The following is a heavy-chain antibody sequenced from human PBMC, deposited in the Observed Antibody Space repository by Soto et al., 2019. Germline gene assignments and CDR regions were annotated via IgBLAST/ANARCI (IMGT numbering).Heavy chain of an antibody. Sequence: GGSLRLSCAASGCTFSSFAMSWVLQAPGKGLEWVSAISGSGGSTYYADSVKGRFTISRDNSKNTLYLQMNSLRAEDTAVYYCAKDITKYNWNNENNGSQLDWFDPWGKGTLVTVSS. CDR3: AKDITKYNWNNENNGSQLDWFDP. J-gene: IGHJ5*02. CDR2: ISGSGGST. CDR1: GCTFSSFA. D-gene: IGHD1-20*01. V-gene: IGHV3-23*01.